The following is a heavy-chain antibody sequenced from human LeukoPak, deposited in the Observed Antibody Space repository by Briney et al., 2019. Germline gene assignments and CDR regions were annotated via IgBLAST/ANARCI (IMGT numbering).Heavy chain of an antibody. V-gene: IGHV4-34*01. CDR3: ARVGGYYDSSGRYYYYYGMDV. CDR1: GGSFSGYY. Sequence: SETLSLTCAVYGGSFSGYYWSWIRQPPGKGLEWIGEINHSGSTNYNPSLKSRVTISVDTSKNQFSLKLSPVTAADTAVYYCARVGGYYDSSGRYYYYYGMDVWGQGTTVTVSS. D-gene: IGHD3-22*01. J-gene: IGHJ6*02. CDR2: INHSGST.